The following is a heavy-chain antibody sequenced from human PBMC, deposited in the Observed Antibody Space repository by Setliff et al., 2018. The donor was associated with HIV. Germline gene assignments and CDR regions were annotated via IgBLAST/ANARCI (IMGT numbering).Heavy chain of an antibody. CDR2: INHSGST. V-gene: IGHV4-34*01. D-gene: IGHD3-10*01. CDR1: GGSFNGYS. J-gene: IGHJ4*02. CDR3: ARGRFHRLHRPYSGSGSLGIQYFDY. Sequence: PSETLSLTCAVYGGSFNGYSWTWIRQPPGKGLEWIGGINHSGSTNYNPSLKSRVTISVDKSKSQFSLRLNSVTATETALYYCARGRFHRLHRPYSGSGSLGIQYFDYWGQGTLVTVSS.